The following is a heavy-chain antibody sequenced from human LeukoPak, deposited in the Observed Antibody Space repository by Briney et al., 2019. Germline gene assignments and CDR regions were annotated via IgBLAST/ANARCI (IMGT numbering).Heavy chain of an antibody. CDR3: ATDLSSASNWVLDF. V-gene: IGHV1-2*06. CDR2: INPNSGDI. Sequence: ASVKVSCKASGYTFTGYFMHWVRQAPGHRLKWRGRINPNSGDINYAQNFQGRVTMTRYTSISTAYIELSRLRSDDTAIYYCATDLSSASNWVLDFWGLGTLVTVSS. CDR1: GYTFTGYF. J-gene: IGHJ4*02. D-gene: IGHD7-27*01.